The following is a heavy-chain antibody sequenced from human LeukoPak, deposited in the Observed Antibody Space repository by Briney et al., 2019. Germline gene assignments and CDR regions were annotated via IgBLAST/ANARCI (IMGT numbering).Heavy chain of an antibody. J-gene: IGHJ1*01. D-gene: IGHD3-10*01. CDR1: GFTFSSYE. V-gene: IGHV3-48*03. CDR3: ARGVTMVSAEYFQH. CDR2: ISSSGSTI. Sequence: GGSLRLSCAASGFTFSSYETNWVRQAPGKGLEWVSYISSSGSTIYYADSVKGRFTISRDNAKNSLYLQMNSLRAEDTAVYYCARGVTMVSAEYFQHWGQGTLVTVSS.